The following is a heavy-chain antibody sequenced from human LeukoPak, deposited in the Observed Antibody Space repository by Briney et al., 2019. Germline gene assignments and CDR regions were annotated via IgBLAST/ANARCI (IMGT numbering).Heavy chain of an antibody. V-gene: IGHV4-59*12. D-gene: IGHD6-6*01. CDR2: IYYSGST. CDR1: GGSFSGYY. Sequence: PSETLSLTCAVYGGSFSGYYWSWIRQPPGKGLEWIGYIYYSGSTNYNPSLKSRVTISVDTSKNQFSLKLSSVTAADTAVYYCARGVVIAAHLNWFDPWGQGTLVTVSS. CDR3: ARGVVIAAHLNWFDP. J-gene: IGHJ5*02.